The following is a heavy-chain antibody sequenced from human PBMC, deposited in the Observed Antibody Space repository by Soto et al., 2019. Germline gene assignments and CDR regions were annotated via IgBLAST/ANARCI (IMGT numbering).Heavy chain of an antibody. D-gene: IGHD3-22*01. CDR1: GGSISGYY. V-gene: IGHV4-59*01. J-gene: IGHJ4*02. Sequence: SETLSLTCTVSGGSISGYYWSWIRQPPGKGLEWIGNIYYSGLTNYNPSLKGRLTITKDTYKNQVVLRMTDMDPGDTATYYCAHSKGYNYGYDYYDSSVHYRFDYWGQGILVTVSS. CDR2: IYYSGLT. CDR3: AHSKGYNYGYDYYDSSVHYRFDY.